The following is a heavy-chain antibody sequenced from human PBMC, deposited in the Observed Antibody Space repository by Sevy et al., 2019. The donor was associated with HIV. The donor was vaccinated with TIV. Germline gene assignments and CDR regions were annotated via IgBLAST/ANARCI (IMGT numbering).Heavy chain of an antibody. CDR2: IYTSGST. J-gene: IGHJ4*02. CDR1: GGSISSGSYY. D-gene: IGHD2-2*01. Sequence: SETLSLTCTVSGGSISSGSYYWSWIRQPAGKGLEWIGRIYTSGSTNYNPSLKSRVTISVDTSKNQFSLKLSSVTAADTAAYYCARESGDCSSTSCYEGVFDYWGQGTLVTVSS. CDR3: ARESGDCSSTSCYEGVFDY. V-gene: IGHV4-61*02.